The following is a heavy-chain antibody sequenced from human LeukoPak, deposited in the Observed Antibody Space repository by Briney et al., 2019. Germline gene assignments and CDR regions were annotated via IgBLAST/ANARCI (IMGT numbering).Heavy chain of an antibody. J-gene: IGHJ4*02. D-gene: IGHD4-17*01. CDR1: GFTFKTYW. V-gene: IGHV3-74*01. CDR3: ASPSVTVTTGFDY. Sequence: PGGSLRLSCAVSGFTFKTYWMHWVRQAPGKGLVWVSRINSDGSGTTYADSVKGRFTISRDNAQNTLYLQMNSPRAEDTAVYYCASPSVTVTTGFDYWGQGTLVTVSS. CDR2: INSDGSGT.